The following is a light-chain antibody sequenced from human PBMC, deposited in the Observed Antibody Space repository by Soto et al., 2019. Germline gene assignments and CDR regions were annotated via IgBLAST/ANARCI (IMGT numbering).Light chain of an antibody. CDR2: DAS. CDR3: QQFNNWPRT. J-gene: IGKJ1*01. Sequence: EIAMTQSPATLSVSPGERATLSCRASQSVSSKLAWYQQKPGQAPRLLIYDASTRATGIPDRFSGSGSGTEFTLTISSLQSEDFAVYYCQQFNNWPRTFGQGTKVEIK. V-gene: IGKV3-15*01. CDR1: QSVSSK.